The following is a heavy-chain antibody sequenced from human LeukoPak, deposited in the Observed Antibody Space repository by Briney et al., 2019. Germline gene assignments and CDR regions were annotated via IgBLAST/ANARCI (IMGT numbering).Heavy chain of an antibody. J-gene: IGHJ3*02. Sequence: VASVKVSCRASGYTFTGYYMHWVRQAPGQGLEWMGWINPNSGGTNYAQKFQGRVTMTRDTSISTAYMELSRLRSDDTAVYYCARGGTMILSPFDIWGQGTMVTVSS. CDR3: ARGGTMILSPFDI. CDR1: GYTFTGYY. CDR2: INPNSGGT. V-gene: IGHV1-2*02. D-gene: IGHD3-16*01.